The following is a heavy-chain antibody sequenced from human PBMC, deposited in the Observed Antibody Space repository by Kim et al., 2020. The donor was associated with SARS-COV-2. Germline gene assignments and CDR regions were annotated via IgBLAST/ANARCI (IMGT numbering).Heavy chain of an antibody. J-gene: IGHJ4*02. Sequence: GGSLRLSCAASGFTFSSYSMNWVRQAPGKGLEWVSSISSSSSYIYYADSVKGRFTISRDNAKNSLYLQMNSLRAEDTAVYYCARTGNTALGGFDYWGQGTLVTVSS. CDR3: ARTGNTALGGFDY. CDR1: GFTFSSYS. V-gene: IGHV3-21*01. CDR2: ISSSSSYI. D-gene: IGHD5-18*01.